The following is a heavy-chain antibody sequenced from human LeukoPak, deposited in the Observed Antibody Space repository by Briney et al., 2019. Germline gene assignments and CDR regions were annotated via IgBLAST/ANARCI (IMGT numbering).Heavy chain of an antibody. Sequence: GGSLNLSCAASGFTFSLNEMNWVRQAPGKGLDWVRFINGSASNIFYADSVKGRFTMSRDNAKNLLYLQLNSLGREDTAVYYCAPSIRGWSPPQASDTSNEMDVWGKGATVSIS. D-gene: IGHD3-3*02. CDR1: GFTFSLNE. V-gene: IGHV3-48*03. J-gene: IGHJ6*03. CDR3: APSIRGWSPPQASDTSNEMDV. CDR2: INGSASNI.